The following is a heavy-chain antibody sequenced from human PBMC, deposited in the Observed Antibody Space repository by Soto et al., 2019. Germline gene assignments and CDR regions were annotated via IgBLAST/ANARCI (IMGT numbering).Heavy chain of an antibody. Sequence: SETLSLTCTVPGDSISSYYWTWIRQPPGKGLEYIGYIYYSGRTYYNPSLKSRVTISVDTSKNQFSLKLSSVTAADTAVYYCARGHLGITTTGTWYDFDYWGQGTLVTVSS. CDR2: IYYSGRT. J-gene: IGHJ4*02. CDR3: ARGHLGITTTGTWYDFDY. CDR1: GDSISSYY. D-gene: IGHD2-15*01. V-gene: IGHV4-59*01.